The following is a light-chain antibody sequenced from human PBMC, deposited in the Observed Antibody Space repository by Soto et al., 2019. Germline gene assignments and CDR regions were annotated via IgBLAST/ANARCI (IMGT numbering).Light chain of an antibody. CDR1: SSDIGAYNY. V-gene: IGLV2-14*01. J-gene: IGLJ1*01. Sequence: QSVLTQPGSVSGSPGQSITISCTGTSSDIGAYNYVSWYQQYPGKAPKLMIYGVTNRPSGVSNRFSGSKTGNTASLTISGLQAEDEADYYCFSHRSGDSHVFGTGTKVTVL. CDR3: FSHRSGDSHV. CDR2: GVT.